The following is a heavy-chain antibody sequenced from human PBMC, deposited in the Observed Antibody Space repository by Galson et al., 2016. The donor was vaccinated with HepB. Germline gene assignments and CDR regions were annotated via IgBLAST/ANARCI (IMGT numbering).Heavy chain of an antibody. CDR1: GFPFSSNA. V-gene: IGHV3-49*04. CDR3: TTVTRNYGYGPLRY. D-gene: IGHD5-18*01. CDR2: IRSKAYAETT. J-gene: IGHJ4*02. Sequence: SLRLSCAASGFPFSSNAMNWVRQAPGKGLEYIGFIRSKAYAETTEYAASVEGTFTISRDDSKSSVYLQMNSLKIEDTAIYYCTTVTRNYGYGPLRYWGQGTLVTVSA.